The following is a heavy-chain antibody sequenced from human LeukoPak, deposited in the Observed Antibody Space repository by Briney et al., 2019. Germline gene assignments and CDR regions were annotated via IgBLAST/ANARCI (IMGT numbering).Heavy chain of an antibody. V-gene: IGHV1-18*04. Sequence: ASVKVSCKASGYTFTSYGISWVRQAPGQGLEWMGWISAYKGNTNYAQKLQGRVTMTTDTSTSTAYIELRSVRSDDTAVYYCARVYLDYGDYISGFDYWGQGTLVTVSS. CDR2: ISAYKGNT. D-gene: IGHD4-17*01. J-gene: IGHJ4*02. CDR1: GYTFTSYG. CDR3: ARVYLDYGDYISGFDY.